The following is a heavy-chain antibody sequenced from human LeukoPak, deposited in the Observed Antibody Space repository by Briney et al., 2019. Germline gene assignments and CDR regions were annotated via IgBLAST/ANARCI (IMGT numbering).Heavy chain of an antibody. D-gene: IGHD3-22*01. Sequence: GASVKVSCKASGYTFTGYYMHWVRQAPGQGLEWMGWINPNSGGTNYAQRFQGRVTMTRDTSISTAYMELSRLRSDDTAVYYCARDRLAVVKGETTRPNWFDPWGQGTLVTVSS. CDR2: INPNSGGT. V-gene: IGHV1-2*02. CDR1: GYTFTGYY. CDR3: ARDRLAVVKGETTRPNWFDP. J-gene: IGHJ5*02.